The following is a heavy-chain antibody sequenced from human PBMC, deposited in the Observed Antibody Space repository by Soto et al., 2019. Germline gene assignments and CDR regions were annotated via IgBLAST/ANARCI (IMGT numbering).Heavy chain of an antibody. V-gene: IGHV1-18*01. Sequence: QVPLVQSGAEVKKPGASVKVSCKASGYTFTSYGISWVRQAPGQGLEWMGWISAYNGNTNYAQKLQGRVTMTTDTSTSTAYMELRSLRSDDTAVYYCARGHKMKGSGSYFFYYGMDVWGQGTTVTVSS. CDR2: ISAYNGNT. J-gene: IGHJ6*02. CDR1: GYTFTSYG. CDR3: ARGHKMKGSGSYFFYYGMDV. D-gene: IGHD3-10*01.